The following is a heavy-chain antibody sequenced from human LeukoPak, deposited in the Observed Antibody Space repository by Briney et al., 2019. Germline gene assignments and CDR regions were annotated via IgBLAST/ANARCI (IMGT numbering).Heavy chain of an antibody. D-gene: IGHD2/OR15-2a*01. V-gene: IGHV3-23*01. J-gene: IGHJ4*02. CDR1: GFTFSTYA. Sequence: GGSLRFSCPVSGFTFSTYAMSWVRQAPGKGLEWVSVISAGGGSTYYADSVKGRFTISRDNSKNTLYLQMNSLRAEDTAVYYCAKQSRATVSIINFDYWGQGTLVTVSS. CDR2: ISAGGGST. CDR3: AKQSRATVSIINFDY.